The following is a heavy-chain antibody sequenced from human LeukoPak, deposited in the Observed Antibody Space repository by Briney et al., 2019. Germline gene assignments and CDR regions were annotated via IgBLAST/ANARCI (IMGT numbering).Heavy chain of an antibody. Sequence: SETLSLTCSVCGGSISSYYGSWIRQPPGKGLEWIGYIYYSGSTNYNPSLKSRVTISVDTSKNQFSLKLSSVTAADTAVYCCASRPYYHYGMDVWGQGTTVTVSS. CDR3: ASRPYYHYGMDV. CDR2: IYYSGST. V-gene: IGHV4-59*01. CDR1: GGSISSYY. J-gene: IGHJ6*02.